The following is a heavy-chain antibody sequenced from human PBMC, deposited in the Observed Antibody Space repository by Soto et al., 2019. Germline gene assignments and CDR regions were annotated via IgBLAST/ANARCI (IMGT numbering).Heavy chain of an antibody. J-gene: IGHJ6*02. CDR1: GFTFSSYA. CDR2: ISGSGGST. V-gene: IGHV3-23*01. D-gene: IGHD2-2*01. Sequence: HPGGSLRLSCAASGFTFSSYAMSWVRQAPGKGLEWVSAISGSGGSTYYADSVKGRFTISRDNSKNTLYLQMNSLRAEDTAVYYCAKAGFDCSSTSCSYGMDVWGQGTTVTVSS. CDR3: AKAGFDCSSTSCSYGMDV.